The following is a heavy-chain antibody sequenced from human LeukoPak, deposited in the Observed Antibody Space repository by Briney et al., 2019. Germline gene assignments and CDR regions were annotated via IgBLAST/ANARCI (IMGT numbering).Heavy chain of an antibody. J-gene: IGHJ3*02. D-gene: IGHD3-10*01. Sequence: PGGSLRLSCAASGFTFSSYSMNWVRQAPGKVLEWVSSISSSSSYIYYADSVKGRFTISRDNAKNSLYLQMNSLRAEDTAVYYCARSRYGSGSYGAFDIWGQGTMVTVSS. CDR2: ISSSSSYI. V-gene: IGHV3-21*01. CDR3: ARSRYGSGSYGAFDI. CDR1: GFTFSSYS.